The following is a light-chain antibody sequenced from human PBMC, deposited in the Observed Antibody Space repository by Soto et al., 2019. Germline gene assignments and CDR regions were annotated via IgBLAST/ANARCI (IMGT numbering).Light chain of an antibody. J-gene: IGLJ3*02. V-gene: IGLV3-21*02. CDR2: DNY. Sequence: SSELTQPPSVSVAPGQTATITCGGNNIGSKRVHWYQQKPGQAPVLVVHDNYDRPSGIPERFSGSNSGNTATLTISRVEAGDEADYYCQVWDSATNHGVFGGGTKVTVL. CDR1: NIGSKR. CDR3: QVWDSATNHGV.